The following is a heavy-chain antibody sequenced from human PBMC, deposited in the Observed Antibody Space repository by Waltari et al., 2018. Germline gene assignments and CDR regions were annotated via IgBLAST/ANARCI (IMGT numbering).Heavy chain of an antibody. Sequence: QVQLVESGGGLVKPGGSLRLSCAASGFTFSDYYLSWIRQAPGKGLEWVSYISSSGSTTYYADAVKGRFTISRDNAKNSLFLQMNSLRADDTAVYYCASPSFIVGTTEGGYWGQGTLVTVSS. J-gene: IGHJ4*02. CDR1: GFTFSDYY. CDR3: ASPSFIVGTTEGGY. D-gene: IGHD1-26*01. CDR2: ISSSGSTT. V-gene: IGHV3-11*01.